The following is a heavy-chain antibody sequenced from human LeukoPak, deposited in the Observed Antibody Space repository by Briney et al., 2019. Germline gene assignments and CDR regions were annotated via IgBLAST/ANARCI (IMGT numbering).Heavy chain of an antibody. Sequence: SETLSLTCTVSGGSISSFYWSWIRQPPGKGLEWIGYIYYTGNTNYNPSLTSRVTISLDTSKSQFSLKLSSVTAADTAVYYCARSYSSGSYYSPIDLWGQGTLVTVSS. V-gene: IGHV4-59*01. CDR2: IYYTGNT. D-gene: IGHD3-10*01. CDR3: ARSYSSGSYYSPIDL. CDR1: GGSISSFY. J-gene: IGHJ5*02.